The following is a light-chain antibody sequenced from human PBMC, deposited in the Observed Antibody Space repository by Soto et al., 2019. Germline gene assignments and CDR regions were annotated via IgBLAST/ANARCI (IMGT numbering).Light chain of an antibody. Sequence: QSALTQPASVSESPGQSITISCTGTSSDLGGYNYVSWYQQHPGKAPKLMIYDVSYRPSGVSTRFSGSKSGNTASLTISGLQAEDEADYYCSSYTSSSTVIFGGGTKVTVL. CDR3: SSYTSSSTVI. J-gene: IGLJ2*01. CDR1: SSDLGGYNY. V-gene: IGLV2-14*01. CDR2: DVS.